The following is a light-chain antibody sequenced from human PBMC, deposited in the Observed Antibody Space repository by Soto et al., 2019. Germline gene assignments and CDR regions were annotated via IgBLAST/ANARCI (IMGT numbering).Light chain of an antibody. CDR2: GAS. Sequence: EIVLTQSPGTLSLSPGERATLSCRASQSVSSSFLAWYQQKPGQAPRLLIYGASSRATGIPDRFSGSGSGTDFTLTISRLEPEDFAVYYCQQYGSSPRTCVQGNEVEIK. CDR3: QQYGSSPRT. CDR1: QSVSSSF. J-gene: IGKJ1*01. V-gene: IGKV3-20*01.